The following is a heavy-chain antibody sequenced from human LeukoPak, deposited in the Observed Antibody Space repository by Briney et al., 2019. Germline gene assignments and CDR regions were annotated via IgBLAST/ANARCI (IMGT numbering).Heavy chain of an antibody. CDR2: ISSSGST. D-gene: IGHD3-22*01. V-gene: IGHV3-53*01. J-gene: IGHJ3*02. CDR3: ARGGDSSGSIRSAFDI. CDR1: GFTVSRNY. Sequence: GGSLRLSCAASGFTVSRNYMSWVRQAPGKGLEWVSDISSSGSTYYADSVKGRFTISRDNSKNTLYLQMNSLRAEDTAVYYCARGGDSSGSIRSAFDIWGQGTMVTVSS.